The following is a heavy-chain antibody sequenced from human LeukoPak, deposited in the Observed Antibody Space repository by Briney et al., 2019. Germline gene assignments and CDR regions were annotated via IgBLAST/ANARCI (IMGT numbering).Heavy chain of an antibody. J-gene: IGHJ4*02. CDR1: GGSISSGGYY. D-gene: IGHD2-15*01. Sequence: SETLSLTCTVSGGSISSGGYYWSWIRQHPGKGLEWIGYIYYSGSTYYNPSLKGRVTISVDTSKNQFSLKLSSVTAADTAVYYCARGYCSGGSCYFTELDYWGQGTLVTVSS. CDR2: IYYSGST. V-gene: IGHV4-31*03. CDR3: ARGYCSGGSCYFTELDY.